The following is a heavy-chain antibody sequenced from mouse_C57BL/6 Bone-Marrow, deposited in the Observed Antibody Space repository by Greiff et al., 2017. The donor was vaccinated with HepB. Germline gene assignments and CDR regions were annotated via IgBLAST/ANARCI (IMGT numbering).Heavy chain of an antibody. D-gene: IGHD1-1*01. CDR2: ISNLAYSI. CDR3: ARQGHYDGSSYWYFDV. CDR1: GFTFSDYG. J-gene: IGHJ1*03. Sequence: EVKVVESGGGLVQPGGSLKLSCAASGFTFSDYGMAWVRQAPRKGPEWVAFISNLAYSIYYADTVTGRFTISRGNAKNTLYLEMSSLRSEDTAMYYCARQGHYDGSSYWYFDVWGTGATVTVSS. V-gene: IGHV5-15*01.